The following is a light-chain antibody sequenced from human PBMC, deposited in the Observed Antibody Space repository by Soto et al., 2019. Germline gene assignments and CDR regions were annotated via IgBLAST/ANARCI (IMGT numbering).Light chain of an antibody. CDR1: QSLSSN. Sequence: EVFLTQSPATLSLSPGERATLSCRASQSLSSNFLAWYQQKPGQPPRLLIYDSSTRATGFPARFSGSGSETDFTLTISSLEPEDFAVYYCQQRSDWPLTFGQGTRLEIK. CDR2: DSS. J-gene: IGKJ5*01. CDR3: QQRSDWPLT. V-gene: IGKV3-11*01.